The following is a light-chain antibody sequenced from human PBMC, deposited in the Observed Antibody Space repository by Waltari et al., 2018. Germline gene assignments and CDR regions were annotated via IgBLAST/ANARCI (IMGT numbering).Light chain of an antibody. CDR1: SSDVDDYNF. V-gene: IGLV2-23*02. CDR2: DVS. Sequence: QSALTQPASVSGSPGQSITLSCTGTSSDVDDYNFVSWYQQHPGKAPKLMIYDVSKRPSGVSNRFSGSKSGNTASLTISGLQAEDEADYYCCSYAGSITHVVFGGGTKLTVL. CDR3: CSYAGSITHVV. J-gene: IGLJ2*01.